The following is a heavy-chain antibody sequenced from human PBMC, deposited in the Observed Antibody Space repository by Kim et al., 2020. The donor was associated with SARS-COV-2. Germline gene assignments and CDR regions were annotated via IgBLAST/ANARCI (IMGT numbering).Heavy chain of an antibody. CDR2: ISGSGGST. V-gene: IGHV3-23*01. Sequence: GGSLRLSCAASGFTFSSYAMSWVRQAPGKGLEWVSAISGSGGSTYYADSVKGRFTISRDNSKNTLYLQMNSLRAEDTAVYYCAKNVLLWFGELVAFDIWGQGTMVTVSS. J-gene: IGHJ3*02. D-gene: IGHD3-10*01. CDR1: GFTFSSYA. CDR3: AKNVLLWFGELVAFDI.